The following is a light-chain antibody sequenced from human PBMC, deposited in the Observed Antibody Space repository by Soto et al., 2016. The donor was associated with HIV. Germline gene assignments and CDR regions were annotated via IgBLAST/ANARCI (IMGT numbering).Light chain of an antibody. V-gene: IGKV1-5*03. J-gene: IGKJ2*01. CDR2: TTS. CDR1: QTINRW. CDR3: QQYDTYSYT. Sequence: DIQMTQSPSSFSASTGDRVTITCRASQTINRWLAWYQQKPGKAPKLLIYTTSNLESGVPSRFSGRGSGTEFTLTISSLLPDDSATYYCQQYDTYSYTFGQGTKLXI.